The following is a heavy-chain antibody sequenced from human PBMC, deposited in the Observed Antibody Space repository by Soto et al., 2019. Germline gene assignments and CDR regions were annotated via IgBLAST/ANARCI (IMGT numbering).Heavy chain of an antibody. CDR2: IYSSGST. Sequence: SETLSLTCTVSSGSISNSYWNWIRHSPGKGLEWIGYIYSSGSTHYNPSLQNRVTISIDTSKNQVSLKVNSVTAADTAVYYCARDHPHSYGVYYFDYWGQGTPVTVS. J-gene: IGHJ4*02. CDR3: ARDHPHSYGVYYFDY. V-gene: IGHV4-59*01. CDR1: SGSISNSY. D-gene: IGHD5-18*01.